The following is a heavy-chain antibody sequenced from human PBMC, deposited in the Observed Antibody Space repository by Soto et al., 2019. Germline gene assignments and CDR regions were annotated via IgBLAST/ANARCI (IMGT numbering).Heavy chain of an antibody. D-gene: IGHD2-8*01. CDR3: AREYCTNGVCQTHYGMDV. J-gene: IGHJ6*02. Sequence: GGSLRLSCAASGFTFSSYGMHWVRQAPGKGLEWVAVIWYDGSNKYYADSVKGRFTISRDNSKNTLYLQMNSLRAEDTAVYYCAREYCTNGVCQTHYGMDVWGQGTTVTVSS. CDR2: IWYDGSNK. V-gene: IGHV3-33*01. CDR1: GFTFSSYG.